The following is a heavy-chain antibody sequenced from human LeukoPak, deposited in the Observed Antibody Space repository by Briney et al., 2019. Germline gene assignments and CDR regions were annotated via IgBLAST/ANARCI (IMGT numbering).Heavy chain of an antibody. CDR1: GYTFSGYY. Sequence: ASVKVSCKASGYTFSGYYMHWVRQAPGQRLEWMGWINAGNGNTKYSQEFQGRVTITRDTSASTAYMELSSLRSEDMAVYYCARDSSVAASGDYWGQGTLVTVSS. CDR3: ARDSSVAASGDY. D-gene: IGHD6-25*01. V-gene: IGHV1-3*03. CDR2: INAGNGNT. J-gene: IGHJ4*02.